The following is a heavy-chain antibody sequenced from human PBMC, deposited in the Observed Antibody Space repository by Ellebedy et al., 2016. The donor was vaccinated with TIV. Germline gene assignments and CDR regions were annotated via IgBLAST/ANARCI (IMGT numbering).Heavy chain of an antibody. Sequence: ASVKVSCKASGYTFTSYAMHWVRQAPGQRLEWMGWMNPNSGNTGYAQKFQGRVTMTRDTSTSTVYMELSSLRSEDTAVYYCARGLPDDAFDIWGQGTMVTVSS. J-gene: IGHJ3*02. V-gene: IGHV1-8*02. CDR3: ARGLPDDAFDI. CDR1: GYTFTSYA. CDR2: MNPNSGNT.